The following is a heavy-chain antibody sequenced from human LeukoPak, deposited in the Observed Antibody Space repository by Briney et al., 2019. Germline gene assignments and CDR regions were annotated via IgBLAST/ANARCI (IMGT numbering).Heavy chain of an antibody. J-gene: IGHJ6*03. D-gene: IGHD2-15*01. CDR1: GGPISSYY. CDR2: IYTSGST. V-gene: IGHV4-4*07. Sequence: SETLSLTCTVSGGPISSYYWSWIRQPAGKGLEWIGRIYTSGSTNYNPSLKSRVTMSVDTSKNQFSLKLSSVTAADTAVYYCAREGASCSGGSCYSYYYYYYYMDVWGKGTTVTVSS. CDR3: AREGASCSGGSCYSYYYYYYYMDV.